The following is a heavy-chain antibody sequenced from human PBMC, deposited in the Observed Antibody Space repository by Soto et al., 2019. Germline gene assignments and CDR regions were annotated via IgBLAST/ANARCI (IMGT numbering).Heavy chain of an antibody. CDR3: ARDSAGTTESVRFDP. Sequence: EVQLVESGGGLVNPGGSLRLSCAASGFTFSRCSMNWVRQAPGKGLEWVSSISSRSSYIYFADSVRGRFTISRDNAKNSLYLQMDSLRAEDTGVYYCARDSAGTTESVRFDPWGQGTLVTVSS. J-gene: IGHJ5*02. V-gene: IGHV3-21*01. D-gene: IGHD1-7*01. CDR1: GFTFSRCS. CDR2: ISSRSSYI.